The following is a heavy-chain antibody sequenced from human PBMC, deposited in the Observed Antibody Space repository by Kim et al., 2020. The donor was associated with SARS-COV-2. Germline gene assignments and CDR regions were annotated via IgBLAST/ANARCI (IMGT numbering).Heavy chain of an antibody. J-gene: IGHJ4*02. CDR1: GFTFSSYS. D-gene: IGHD5-12*01. V-gene: IGHV3-23*01. Sequence: GGSLRLSCTTSGFTFSSYSMSWVRQTPEKGLEWVATIDGPTTNTHYSDSVKGRFTISRDNSKNTLFIQMSSLRPEDTAIYYCATWLQSHFDYWVQGTLVT. CDR2: IDGPTTNT. CDR3: ATWLQSHFDY.